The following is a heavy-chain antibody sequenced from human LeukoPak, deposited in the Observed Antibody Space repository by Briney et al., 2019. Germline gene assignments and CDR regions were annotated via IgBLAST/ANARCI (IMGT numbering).Heavy chain of an antibody. Sequence: GGSLRLSCAASGFTLSSYWMHWVRHAPGKGLVWVSRMNSDGSTTSYADSVKGRFTISRDNTKNTLYLQMSSLRGEDTAVYYCARSSYFGSGSYAFDIWGQGTMVTVSS. CDR3: ARSSYFGSGSYAFDI. CDR2: MNSDGSTT. V-gene: IGHV3-74*01. D-gene: IGHD3-10*01. CDR1: GFTLSSYW. J-gene: IGHJ3*02.